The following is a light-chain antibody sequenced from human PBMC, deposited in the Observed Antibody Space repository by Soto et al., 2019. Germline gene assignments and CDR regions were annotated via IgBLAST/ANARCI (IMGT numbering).Light chain of an antibody. CDR1: SSDVGGYNY. Sequence: QSALTQPASVSGSPGQSITISCTGTSSDVGGYNYVSWYQQHPGKAPKLMIYEVSNRPSGVSNRFSGSKSGNTASLTISGLQAEDEADYYCSSYTSSMTPVVFGGGTKLTVL. CDR3: SSYTSSMTPVV. V-gene: IGLV2-14*01. CDR2: EVS. J-gene: IGLJ2*01.